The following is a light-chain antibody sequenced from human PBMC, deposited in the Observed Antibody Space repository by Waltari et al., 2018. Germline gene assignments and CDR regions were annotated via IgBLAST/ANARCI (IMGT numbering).Light chain of an antibody. CDR1: SSDVGGYNY. CDR3: SSYTSSSTLVV. CDR2: EIS. Sequence: QSALTQPASVSGSPGQSITISCTGTSSDVGGYNYVSWYQQHPGKAPKLMIYEISNRPSGVYIRFSGSTSCNTASLSISGLQAEDEADYYCSSYTSSSTLVVFGGGTKLTVL. J-gene: IGLJ2*01. V-gene: IGLV2-14*01.